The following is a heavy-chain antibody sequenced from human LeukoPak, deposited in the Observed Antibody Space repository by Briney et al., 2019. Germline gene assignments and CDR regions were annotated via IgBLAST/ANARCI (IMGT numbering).Heavy chain of an antibody. J-gene: IGHJ6*02. D-gene: IGHD1-1*01. CDR1: GFSFSESW. V-gene: IGHV3-7*01. CDR2: IKNDGSEK. CDR3: ATYTNWVAGDV. Sequence: AGGSLRLSCAASGFSFSESWMSWVRQAPGKGLQWVAAIKNDGSEKDYVDCVKGRFTVSRDNAKNSLYLQMNSLRAEDTAVYYCATYTNWVAGDVWGQGTTLSVSS.